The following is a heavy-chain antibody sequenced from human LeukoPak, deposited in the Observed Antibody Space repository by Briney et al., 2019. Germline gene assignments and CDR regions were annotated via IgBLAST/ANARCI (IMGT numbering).Heavy chain of an antibody. Sequence: PGRSLRLSCAASGFTFSSYWMHWVRQAPGKGLVWVSRINSDGSSTNYADSVKGRFTISRDNTKNTLYLQMNSLRVEDTAMYYCATSRTFDYWGQGTLVTVSS. CDR2: INSDGSST. J-gene: IGHJ4*02. CDR3: ATSRTFDY. D-gene: IGHD1-1*01. CDR1: GFTFSSYW. V-gene: IGHV3-74*01.